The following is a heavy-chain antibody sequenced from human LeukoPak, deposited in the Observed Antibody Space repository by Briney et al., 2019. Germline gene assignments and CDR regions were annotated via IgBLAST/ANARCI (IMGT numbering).Heavy chain of an antibody. CDR2: IYTSGST. CDR1: GGSISSYY. D-gene: IGHD6-13*01. Sequence: KPSETLSLTCTVSGGSISSYYWSWIRQPAGKGLEWIGRIYTSGSTNYNPSLKSRVTTSVDTSKNQFSLKLSSVTAADTAVYYCARDGGIAAVRWFDPWGQGTLVTVSS. J-gene: IGHJ5*02. V-gene: IGHV4-4*07. CDR3: ARDGGIAAVRWFDP.